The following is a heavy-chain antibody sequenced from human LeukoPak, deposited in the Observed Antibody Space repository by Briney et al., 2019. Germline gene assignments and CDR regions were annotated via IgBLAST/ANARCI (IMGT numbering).Heavy chain of an antibody. J-gene: IGHJ5*02. CDR1: GYTFTSYD. Sequence: ASVKVSCKASGYTFTSYDINWVRQATGQGLEWMGWMNPNSGNTGYAQKFQGRVTITADESTSTAYMELSSLRSEDTAVYYCARGIAAAGTVENWFDPWGQGTLVTVSS. V-gene: IGHV1-8*01. CDR3: ARGIAAAGTVENWFDP. D-gene: IGHD6-13*01. CDR2: MNPNSGNT.